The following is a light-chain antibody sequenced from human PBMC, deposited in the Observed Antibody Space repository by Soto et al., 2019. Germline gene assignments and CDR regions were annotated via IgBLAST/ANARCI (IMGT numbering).Light chain of an antibody. CDR2: DAS. CDR1: QTSNSW. CDR3: QQYDSYSSGP. J-gene: IGKJ1*01. V-gene: IGKV1-5*01. Sequence: DIQMTQSPSTLSASVGDRVTITCRASQTSNSWLAWYQQKPGKAPKVLIFDASSLKTGVPSRFSGSGSGTEFTLTISNLQPDDFATYYCQQYDSYSSGPFGQGTKVDI.